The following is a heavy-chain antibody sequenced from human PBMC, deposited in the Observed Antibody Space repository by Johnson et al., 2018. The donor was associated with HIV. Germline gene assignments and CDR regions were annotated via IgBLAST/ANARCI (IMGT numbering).Heavy chain of an antibody. Sequence: DSVKGRFTISRDNSKNTLYLQMNSLRAEDTAVYYCAKDLSSGWFDAFDIWGQGTMVTVSS. V-gene: IGHV3-23*01. CDR3: AKDLSSGWFDAFDI. D-gene: IGHD6-19*01. J-gene: IGHJ3*02.